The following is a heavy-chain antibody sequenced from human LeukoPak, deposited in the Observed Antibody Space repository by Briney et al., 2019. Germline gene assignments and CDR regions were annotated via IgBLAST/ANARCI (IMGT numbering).Heavy chain of an antibody. J-gene: IGHJ4*02. D-gene: IGHD6-13*01. V-gene: IGHV4-59*01. Sequence: RPSETLSLTCTVSGGSISSYYWSWIRQPPGKGLEWIGYIYYSGSTNYNPSLKSRVTISVDTSKNQLSLKLSSVTTADTAVYYCARGGQQLGYWGQGTLVTVSS. CDR1: GGSISSYY. CDR2: IYYSGST. CDR3: ARGGQQLGY.